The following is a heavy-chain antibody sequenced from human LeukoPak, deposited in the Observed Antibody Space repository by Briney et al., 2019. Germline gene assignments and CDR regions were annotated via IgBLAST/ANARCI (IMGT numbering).Heavy chain of an antibody. CDR3: ARSHPWLPLLNFDY. J-gene: IGHJ4*02. D-gene: IGHD6-19*01. V-gene: IGHV4-59*01. CDR2: IYYSGST. Sequence: PSETLSLTCTVSGGSISSYYWSWIRQPPGKGLEWIGYIYYSGSTNYNPSLKSRVTISVDTSKNQFSLKLSSVTAADTAVYYCARSHPWLPLLNFDYWGQGTLVTVSS. CDR1: GGSISSYY.